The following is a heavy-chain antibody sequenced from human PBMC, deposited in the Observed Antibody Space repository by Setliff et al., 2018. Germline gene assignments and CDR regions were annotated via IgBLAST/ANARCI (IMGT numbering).Heavy chain of an antibody. CDR3: ARIRLCGGRVICPPGRYVDV. CDR1: GFTFRGFA. Sequence: GGSLRLSCAASGFTFRGFAMHWVRQAPGKGLEWVAFIRHDESDIYYTNSVKGRFTVSRDNSKNTLYLQMNILRPEDTALYYCARIRLCGGRVICPPGRYVDVWGKGTTVTVSS. V-gene: IGHV3-30*02. CDR2: IRHDESDI. D-gene: IGHD2-15*01. J-gene: IGHJ6*03.